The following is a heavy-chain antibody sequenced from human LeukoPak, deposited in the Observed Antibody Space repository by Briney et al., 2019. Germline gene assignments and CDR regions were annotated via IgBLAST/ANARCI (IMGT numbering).Heavy chain of an antibody. CDR1: GFTFSAYS. V-gene: IGHV3-21*01. J-gene: IGHJ2*01. D-gene: IGHD3-10*01. CDR3: VRIWFADWYFDL. CDR2: ISSSSSYI. Sequence: PGGSLRLSCAASGFTFSAYSMNWVRQALGKGLEWVSSISSSSSYIYYADSMKGRFTISRDNAKNSLYLQMNSLRAEDTAVYYCVRIWFADWYFDLWGRGTLVTVSS.